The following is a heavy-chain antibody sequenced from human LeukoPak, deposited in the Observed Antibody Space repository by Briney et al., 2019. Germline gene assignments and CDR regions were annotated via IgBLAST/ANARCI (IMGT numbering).Heavy chain of an antibody. J-gene: IGHJ6*02. CDR2: INHNGNVN. Sequence: GGSLRLSCAASGFTFSSYGMHWVRQAPGKRLEWVASINHNGNVNYYVDSVKGRFTISRDNAKNSLYLQMSNLRAEDTAVYFCARGGGLDVWGQGATVTVSS. CDR1: GFTFSSYG. D-gene: IGHD3-16*01. V-gene: IGHV3-7*03. CDR3: ARGGGLDV.